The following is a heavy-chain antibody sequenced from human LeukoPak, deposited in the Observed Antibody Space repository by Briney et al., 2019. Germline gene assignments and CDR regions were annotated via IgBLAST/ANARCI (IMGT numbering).Heavy chain of an antibody. J-gene: IGHJ4*02. Sequence: ESGPTLVKPTQTLTLTCTFSGFSLSTSGVGVGWIRQPPGKALEWLALIYWDDDKRYSPSLKSRLTITKDTSKNQVVLTMTNMDPADTATYYCARSVVAATYFDYWGQGTLVTVSS. CDR1: GFSLSTSGVG. V-gene: IGHV2-5*02. D-gene: IGHD2-15*01. CDR2: IYWDDDK. CDR3: ARSVVAATYFDY.